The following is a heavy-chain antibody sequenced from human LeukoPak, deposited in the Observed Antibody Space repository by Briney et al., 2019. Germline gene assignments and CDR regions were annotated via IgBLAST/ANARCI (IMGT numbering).Heavy chain of an antibody. J-gene: IGHJ4*02. D-gene: IGHD3-10*01. V-gene: IGHV3-33*01. CDR2: IWYDGSNQ. Sequence: WVAVIWYDGSNQYYADSVKGRFTISRDNSKNTLYLQMNSLRAEDTAVYYCARGVKTIDYWGQGTLVTVSS. CDR3: ARGVKTIDY.